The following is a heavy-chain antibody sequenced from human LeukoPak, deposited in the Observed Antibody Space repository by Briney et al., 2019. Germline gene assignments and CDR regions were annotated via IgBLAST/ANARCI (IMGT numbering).Heavy chain of an antibody. V-gene: IGHV4-59*12. D-gene: IGHD3-10*01. CDR2: IYYSGST. CDR1: GGSISSYY. Sequence: KASETLSLTCTVSGGSISSYYWSWIRQPPGKGLEWIGYIYYSGSTNYNPSLKSRVTISVDSSKNQFSLKLSSVTAADTAVYYCAGPTSYYYGSGRQIDYWGQGTLVTSPQ. CDR3: AGPTSYYYGSGRQIDY. J-gene: IGHJ4*02.